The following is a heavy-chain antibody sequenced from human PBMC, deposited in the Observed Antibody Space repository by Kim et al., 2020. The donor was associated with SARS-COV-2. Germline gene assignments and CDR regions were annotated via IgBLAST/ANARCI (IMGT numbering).Heavy chain of an antibody. V-gene: IGHV3-11*01. CDR3: ARAPRIIITFGGVIATKTPDYFDY. D-gene: IGHD3-16*02. CDR2: ISSSGSTI. CDR1: GFTFSDYY. J-gene: IGHJ4*02. Sequence: GGSLRLSCAASGFTFSDYYMSWIRQAPGKGLEWVSYISSSGSTIYYADSVKGRFTISRDNAKNSLYLQMNSLRAEDTAVYYCARAPRIIITFGGVIATKTPDYFDYWGQGTLVTVSS.